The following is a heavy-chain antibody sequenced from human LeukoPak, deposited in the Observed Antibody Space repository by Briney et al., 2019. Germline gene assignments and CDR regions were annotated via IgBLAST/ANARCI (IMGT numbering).Heavy chain of an antibody. CDR3: ARADYGDYDSEDYYYMDV. CDR2: MNPNSGNT. Sequence: AASVKVSCKASGYTFTSYDINWVRQATGQGLEWMGWMNPNSGNTGYAQKFQGRVTITRNTSISTAYMELSRLRSDDTAVYYCARADYGDYDSEDYYYMDVRGKGTTVTISS. V-gene: IGHV1-8*03. CDR1: GYTFTSYD. D-gene: IGHD4-17*01. J-gene: IGHJ6*03.